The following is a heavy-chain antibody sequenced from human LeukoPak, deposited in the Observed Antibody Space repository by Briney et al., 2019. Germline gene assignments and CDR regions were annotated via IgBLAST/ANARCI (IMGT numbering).Heavy chain of an antibody. V-gene: IGHV1-24*01. Sequence: ASVKVSCKVSGYTLTELSMHWVRQAPGKGLEWVGGFDPEDGETIYAQKFQGRVTMTEDTSTDTAYMELSSLRSEDTAVYYCATAPLLQLPPGYFDYWGQGTLVTVSS. D-gene: IGHD2-2*01. CDR2: FDPEDGET. CDR3: ATAPLLQLPPGYFDY. CDR1: GYTLTELS. J-gene: IGHJ4*02.